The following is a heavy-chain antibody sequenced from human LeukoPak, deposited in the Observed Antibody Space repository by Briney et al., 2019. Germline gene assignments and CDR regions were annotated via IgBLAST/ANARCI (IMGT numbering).Heavy chain of an antibody. J-gene: IGHJ4*02. CDR2: IYPGDSDT. Sequence: GASLKISCKGSGYSYTSYWIGWVRQMPGKGLEWMGIIYPGDSDTKYSPSFQGQVTISADKSINTAYLQWSSLKASDAAMYYCAGGSQTEFDYWGQGTLVTVSS. CDR3: AGGSQTEFDY. D-gene: IGHD1-26*01. V-gene: IGHV5-51*01. CDR1: GYSYTSYW.